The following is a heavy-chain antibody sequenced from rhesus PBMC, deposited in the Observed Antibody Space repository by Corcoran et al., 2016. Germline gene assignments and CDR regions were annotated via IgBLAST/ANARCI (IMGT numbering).Heavy chain of an antibody. V-gene: IGHV4S10*01. CDR2: IYGSSTST. J-gene: IGHJ4*01. CDR3: AREVAGTTSRFDY. D-gene: IGHD1-14*01. Sequence: QVQLQESGPGVVKPSATLSLTCAVSGGSISASYRWSWIRQPPGRGLEWIGYIYGSSTSTNYNPSLKSRVTISKDTSKNQFSLKLSSVTAADTAVYYCAREVAGTTSRFDYWGQGVLVTVSS. CDR1: GGSISASYR.